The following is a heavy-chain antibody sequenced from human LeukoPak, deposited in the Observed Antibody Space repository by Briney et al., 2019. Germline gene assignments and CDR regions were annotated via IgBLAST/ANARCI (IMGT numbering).Heavy chain of an antibody. Sequence: SGPTLVNPTQILTLTCSFSGFSLRTTGVGVGWTRQPPGRALEWLALIYWDNNKVSSPSLKSRLTITKDTSKNQVVLTMGNMDPEDTATYFCAHYVDTARGGPFFDYWGQGTLVTVSS. J-gene: IGHJ4*02. CDR3: AHYVDTARGGPFFDY. CDR1: GFSLRTTGVG. V-gene: IGHV2-5*02. D-gene: IGHD5-18*01. CDR2: IYWDNNK.